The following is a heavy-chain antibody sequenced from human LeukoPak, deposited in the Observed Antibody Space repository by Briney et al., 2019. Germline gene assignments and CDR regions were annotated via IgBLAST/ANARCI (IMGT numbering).Heavy chain of an antibody. J-gene: IGHJ4*02. V-gene: IGHV3-53*01. CDR3: ARDFDQGSYYFDY. CDR2: IYSGGST. D-gene: IGHD3-9*01. CDR1: GFTVSSNY. Sequence: PGGSLRLSCAASGFTVSSNYMSWVRQAPGKGLEWVSVIYSGGSTYYADSVKGRFAISRDNSENTLYLRMNSLRAEDTAEYYCARDFDQGSYYFDYWGQGSLVTVSS.